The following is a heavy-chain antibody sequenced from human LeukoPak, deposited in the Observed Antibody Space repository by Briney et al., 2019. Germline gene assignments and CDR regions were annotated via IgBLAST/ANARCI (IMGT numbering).Heavy chain of an antibody. CDR1: GFTVSSYW. J-gene: IGHJ4*02. V-gene: IGHV3-48*04. D-gene: IGHD5-12*01. CDR3: ARGDIVATDFDY. Sequence: GGSLRLSCAASGFTVSSYWMSWVRQAPGKGLEWVSYISSSGSTIYYADSVKGRFTISRDNAKNSLYLQMNSLRAEDTAVYYCARGDIVATDFDYWGQGTLVTVSS. CDR2: ISSSGSTI.